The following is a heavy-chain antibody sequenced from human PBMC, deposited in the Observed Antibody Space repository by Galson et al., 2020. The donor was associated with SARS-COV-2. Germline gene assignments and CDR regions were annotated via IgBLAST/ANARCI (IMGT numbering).Heavy chain of an antibody. CDR2: IYTGDST. D-gene: IGHD5-12*01. CDR3: ARDDGYNAFDI. Sequence: GGSLRLSCAASGFTVSSKYMSWVRQAPGKGLEWVSVIYTGDSTYYADSVKGRFTISRDSSKNTLYVQMNSLRADDTAVYYCARDDGYNAFDIWGQGTMVTVSS. V-gene: IGHV3-66*02. CDR1: GFTVSSKY. J-gene: IGHJ3*02.